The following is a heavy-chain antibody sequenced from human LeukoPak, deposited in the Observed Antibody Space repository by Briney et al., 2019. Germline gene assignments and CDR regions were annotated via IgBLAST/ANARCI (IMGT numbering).Heavy chain of an antibody. CDR2: ISASGSST. J-gene: IGHJ4*02. CDR1: GFTFNRNA. CDR3: AKEIVGAPGDS. V-gene: IGHV3-23*01. D-gene: IGHD1-26*01. Sequence: QTGGSLRLSCAASGFTFNRNAMNWVRQAPGKGLEWVSHISASGSSTFYGDSVKGRFTVSRDNNKNTLSLQMQSLRVDDTAIYYCAKEIVGAPGDSWGQGTLVIISS.